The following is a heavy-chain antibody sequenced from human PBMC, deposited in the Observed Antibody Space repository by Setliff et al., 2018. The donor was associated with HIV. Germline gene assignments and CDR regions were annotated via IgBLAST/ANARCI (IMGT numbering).Heavy chain of an antibody. CDR2: VDPEDGET. V-gene: IGHV1-69-2*01. CDR1: GYTFTDYY. CDR3: ATVGSCYYYYMDV. D-gene: IGHD2-15*01. J-gene: IGHJ6*03. Sequence: ASVKVSCKASGYTFTDYYMHWVQQAPGKGLEWMGRVDPEDGETIYAEKFQGRVTITADTSTDTAYMELSSLRSEDTAVYYCATVGSCYYYYMDVWGKGTTVTVSS.